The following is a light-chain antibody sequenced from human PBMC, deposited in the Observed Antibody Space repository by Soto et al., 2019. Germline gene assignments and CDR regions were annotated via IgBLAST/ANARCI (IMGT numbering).Light chain of an antibody. CDR2: AAS. CDR3: QQLNSYLL. J-gene: IGKJ4*01. CDR1: QGISSY. V-gene: IGKV1-9*01. Sequence: DIQLTQSPSFLSASVGDRVTITCRASQGISSYLAWYQQKPGKAPKLLIYAASTLQSGVPSRFSGSGSGTEFTLTISSLQPVDFATYYCQQLNSYLLFGGGTKVEIK.